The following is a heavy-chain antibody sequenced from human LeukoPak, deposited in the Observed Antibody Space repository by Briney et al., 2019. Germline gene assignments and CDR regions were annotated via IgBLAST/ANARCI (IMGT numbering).Heavy chain of an antibody. V-gene: IGHV3-23*01. D-gene: IGHD6-13*01. CDR2: ISGSGGST. Sequence: PGGSLRLSCAASGFTFSSYAMSWVRQAPGKGLEWVSAISGSGGSTYYADSVKGRFTISRDNSKNTLYLQMSSLRAEDTAVYYCVKDLGARQLVRFFDYWGQGTLVTVSS. CDR1: GFTFSSYA. J-gene: IGHJ4*02. CDR3: VKDLGARQLVRFFDY.